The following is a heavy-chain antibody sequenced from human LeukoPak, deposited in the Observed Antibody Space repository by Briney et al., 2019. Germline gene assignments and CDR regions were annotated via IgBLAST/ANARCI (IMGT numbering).Heavy chain of an antibody. CDR2: INQDGIEK. V-gene: IGHV3-7*01. CDR3: AKDEVGGHFEY. J-gene: IGHJ4*02. Sequence: TGGSLRLSCAASGFPFSTYWMSWVRQAPGKGLEWVANINQDGIEKYYVDSVKGRFTISRDYAKNSLYLQMNSLRVEDTAVYYCAKDEVGGHFEYWGQGILVTVSS. CDR1: GFPFSTYW.